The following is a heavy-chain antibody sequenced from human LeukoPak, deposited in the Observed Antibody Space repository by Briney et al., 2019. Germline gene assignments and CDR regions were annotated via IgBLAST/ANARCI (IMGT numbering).Heavy chain of an antibody. CDR3: AGRDIVVVPAAMGDDFDY. V-gene: IGHV1-2*02. CDR1: GYTFTGYY. Sequence: ASVKVSCKASGYTFTGYYMHWVRQAPGQGLEWMGWINPNSGGTNYAQKFQGRVTMTRDTSISTAYMELSRLRSDDTAVYYCAGRDIVVVPAAMGDDFDYWGQGTLVTVSS. J-gene: IGHJ4*02. CDR2: INPNSGGT. D-gene: IGHD2-2*01.